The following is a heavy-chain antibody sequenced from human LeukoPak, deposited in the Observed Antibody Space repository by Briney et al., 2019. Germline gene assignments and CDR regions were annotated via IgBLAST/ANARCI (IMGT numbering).Heavy chain of an antibody. Sequence: GGSLRLSCAASGFTFSSYAMHWVRQAPGKGLEWVAVISYDGSNKYYADSVKGRFTISRDNSKNTLYLQMNSPRAEDTAVYYCARGSRTWGYYYGMDVWGQGTTVTVSS. J-gene: IGHJ6*02. V-gene: IGHV3-30-3*01. CDR3: ARGSRTWGYYYGMDV. CDR1: GFTFSSYA. CDR2: ISYDGSNK. D-gene: IGHD3-16*01.